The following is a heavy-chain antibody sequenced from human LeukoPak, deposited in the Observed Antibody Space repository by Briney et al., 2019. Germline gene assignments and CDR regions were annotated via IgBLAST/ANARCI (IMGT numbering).Heavy chain of an antibody. CDR1: GYTFTSYS. Sequence: ASVKVSCKASGYTFTSYSISWVRQAPGQGLEWMGWISAHNGDTNYPQSLQGRVTMTTDTSTSTAYMELRSLRSDDTAVYYCARDQYSSSWGNDAFDIWGQGTMVTVSS. CDR2: ISAHNGDT. V-gene: IGHV1-18*01. D-gene: IGHD6-13*01. CDR3: ARDQYSSSWGNDAFDI. J-gene: IGHJ3*02.